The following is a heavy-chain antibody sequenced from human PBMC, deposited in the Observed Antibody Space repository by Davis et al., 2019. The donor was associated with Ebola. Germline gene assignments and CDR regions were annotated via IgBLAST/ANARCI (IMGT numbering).Heavy chain of an antibody. D-gene: IGHD3-10*01. V-gene: IGHV3-64D*08. Sequence: PGGSLRLSCSASGFTFILHTMHWVRQAPGKGLEYVADISNAGAYTFHADFVKGRFTISRDNSKNTLFLQMNDLRVEDTAVYYCVKGSSEAAAKRLDSWGRGTRVTVSS. CDR1: GFTFILHT. J-gene: IGHJ5*01. CDR3: VKGSSEAAAKRLDS. CDR2: ISNAGAYT.